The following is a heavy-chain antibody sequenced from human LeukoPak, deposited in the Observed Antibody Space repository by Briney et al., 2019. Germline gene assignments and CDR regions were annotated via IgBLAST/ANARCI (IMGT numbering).Heavy chain of an antibody. Sequence: GSLRLSCAASGFTVSSIYMSWVRQAPGKGLEWVSLIYSGGATYYADSAKGRFTISRDNSRNTLYLQMNSLRDEDTALYYCARGITGTNNWFDPWGQGTLVTVSS. D-gene: IGHD1/OR15-1a*01. CDR3: ARGITGTNNWFDP. CDR2: IYSGGAT. CDR1: GFTVSSIY. J-gene: IGHJ5*02. V-gene: IGHV3-66*02.